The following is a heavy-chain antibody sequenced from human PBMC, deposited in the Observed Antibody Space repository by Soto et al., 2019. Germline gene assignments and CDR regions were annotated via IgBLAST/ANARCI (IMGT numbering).Heavy chain of an antibody. V-gene: IGHV1-69*01. D-gene: IGHD2-2*01. CDR1: AGTFSSYA. CDR2: IIPISDTT. J-gene: IGHJ6*02. CDR3: ARSQVSSTSLEIYYYYYYGMDV. Sequence: QVQLVQSGAEVKKPGSSVQVSCKASAGTFSSYAIIWVRQAPGQGLEWMGGIIPISDTTNYAQKFQGRVTITAGESPSTAYMELSSLRSEDTAVYYCARSQVSSTSLEIYYYYYYGMDVWGQGTTVTVSS.